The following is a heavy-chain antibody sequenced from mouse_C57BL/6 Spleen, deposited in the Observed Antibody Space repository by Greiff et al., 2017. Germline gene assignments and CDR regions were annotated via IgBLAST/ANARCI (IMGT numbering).Heavy chain of an antibody. CDR2: ISYGGSST. CDR3: AREDGNYLYYFDY. Sequence: EVKLVESGGGLVKPGGSLKLSWAASGFTFSSYAMSWVRQTPEKRLEWVATISYGGSSTYYPDNLKGRFTISRDNAKNNLYLQMSHLKSEDTAMYYCAREDGNYLYYFDYWGQGTTLTVSS. V-gene: IGHV5-4*01. CDR1: GFTFSSYA. J-gene: IGHJ2*01. D-gene: IGHD2-1*01.